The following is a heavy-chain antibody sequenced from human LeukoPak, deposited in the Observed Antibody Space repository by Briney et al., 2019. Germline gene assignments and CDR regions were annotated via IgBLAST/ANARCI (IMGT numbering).Heavy chain of an antibody. Sequence: GGSLRLSCEASGLTFRDYYMSWLRHAPGKALEWVSYISHSTTFIYYADSVKGRFTISRDNANNSLYLQMNSLRAEDTAVYFCARISSRSSDYYFGYWGQGTLVTVAS. V-gene: IGHV3-11*01. CDR3: ARISSRSSDYYFGY. D-gene: IGHD2-21*01. CDR1: GLTFRDYY. J-gene: IGHJ4*02. CDR2: ISHSTTFI.